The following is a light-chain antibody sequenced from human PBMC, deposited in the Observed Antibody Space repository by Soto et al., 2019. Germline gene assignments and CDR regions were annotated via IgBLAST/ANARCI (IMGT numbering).Light chain of an antibody. V-gene: IGKV3-15*01. CDR2: GAF. CDR3: QQYDNWTWT. J-gene: IGKJ1*01. Sequence: EIVMTQSPATLSVSPGGRATLSCRASQTISGTLAWYQQKPGQAPRLLIHGAFTREPGFPARFSGSGAGTEFTLTISSLQSEDFAVYYCQQYDNWTWTFGQGTKVDIK. CDR1: QTISGT.